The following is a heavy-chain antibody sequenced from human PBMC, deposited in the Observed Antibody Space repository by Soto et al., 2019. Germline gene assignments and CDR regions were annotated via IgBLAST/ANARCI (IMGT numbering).Heavy chain of an antibody. D-gene: IGHD4-17*01. CDR1: GFTFSSYA. J-gene: IGHJ4*02. CDR3: ATGRDGDSFYFDY. Sequence: PGGSLRLSCTASGFTFSSYAMSWARQAPGKGLEWVSAISGSGVSTYYADSVKGRFTISRDNSKNTLYLQMNSLRAEDTAVYYCATGRDGDSFYFDYWGQGTLVTVSS. V-gene: IGHV3-23*01. CDR2: ISGSGVST.